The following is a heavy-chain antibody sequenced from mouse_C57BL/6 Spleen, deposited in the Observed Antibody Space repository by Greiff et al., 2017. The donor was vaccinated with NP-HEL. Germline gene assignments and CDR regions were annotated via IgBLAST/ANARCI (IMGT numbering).Heavy chain of an antibody. D-gene: IGHD1-1*01. CDR2: IDPESGDT. Sequence: VQLQQSGAELVRPGASVKLSCTASGFNITDDYMHWVKQRPEQGLEWIGWIDPESGDTEYASKFQGKATITADTSSNTAYLQLSSLTSEDTAVYYCTTGYYGSSSLAYWGQGTLVTVSA. CDR3: TTGYYGSSSLAY. CDR1: GFNITDDY. V-gene: IGHV14-4*01. J-gene: IGHJ3*01.